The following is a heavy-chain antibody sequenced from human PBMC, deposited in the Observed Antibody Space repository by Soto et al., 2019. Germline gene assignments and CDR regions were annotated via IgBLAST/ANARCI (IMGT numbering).Heavy chain of an antibody. V-gene: IGHV4-39*01. CDR2: IYYSGST. D-gene: IGHD6-13*01. Sequence: PSETLSLTCTVSGGSISSSSYYWGWIRQPPGKGLEWIGSIYYSGSTYYNPSLKSRVTISVDTSKNQFSLKLSSVTAADTAVYYCARHASGYSSSWYPWFDPWGQGTLVTVSS. J-gene: IGHJ5*02. CDR1: GGSISSSSYY. CDR3: ARHASGYSSSWYPWFDP.